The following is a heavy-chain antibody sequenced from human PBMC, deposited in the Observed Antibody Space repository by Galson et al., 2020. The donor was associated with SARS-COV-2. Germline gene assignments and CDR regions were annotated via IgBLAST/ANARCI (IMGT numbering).Heavy chain of an antibody. CDR2: INHSGST. V-gene: IGHV4-34*01. D-gene: IGHD2-15*01. Sequence: SQTLSLTCAVYGGSFSGYYWSWIRQPPGKGLEWIGEINHSGSTNYNPPLKSRVTISVDTSKNQFSLKLSSVTAADTAVYYCARDSTYCSGGSCLLYYYYYGMDVWGQGTTVTVSS. CDR3: ARDSTYCSGGSCLLYYYYYGMDV. CDR1: GGSFSGYY. J-gene: IGHJ6*02.